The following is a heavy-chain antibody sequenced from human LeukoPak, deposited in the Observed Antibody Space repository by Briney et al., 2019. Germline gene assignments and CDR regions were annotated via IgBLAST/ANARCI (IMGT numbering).Heavy chain of an antibody. CDR3: ARPGVNYYYYYMDV. V-gene: IGHV4-39*01. Sequence: SETLSLTCTVSGGSISSSSYYWGWIRQPPGKGLEWIGSIYYSGRTYYNPSLKSRVTISVDTSKNQFSLKLSSVTAADTAVYYCARPGVNYYYYYMDVWGKGTTVTVSS. CDR1: GGSISSSSYY. CDR2: IYYSGRT. D-gene: IGHD7-27*01. J-gene: IGHJ6*03.